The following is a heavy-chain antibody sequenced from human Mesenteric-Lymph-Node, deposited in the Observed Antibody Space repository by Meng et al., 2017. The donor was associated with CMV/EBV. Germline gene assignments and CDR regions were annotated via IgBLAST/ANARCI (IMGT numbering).Heavy chain of an antibody. D-gene: IGHD3-22*01. Sequence: GESLKISCAASGFTFSTYSINWVRQAPGKGLEWLSYISSSGNTIYYADSVKGRFTISRDNAKNSLYLQMNSLRAEDTAVYYCAREGGYDSSGYYYDDAFDIWGQGTMVTVSS. CDR2: ISSSGNTI. CDR1: GFTFSTYS. J-gene: IGHJ3*02. CDR3: AREGGYDSSGYYYDDAFDI. V-gene: IGHV3-48*04.